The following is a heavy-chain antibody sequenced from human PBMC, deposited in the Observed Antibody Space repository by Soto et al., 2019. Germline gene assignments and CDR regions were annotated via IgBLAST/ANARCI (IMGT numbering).Heavy chain of an antibody. CDR1: GFSFSIYD. V-gene: IGHV3-30*18. CDR2: ISYDGSRK. J-gene: IGHJ3*01. Sequence: PGGSLRLSCAASGFSFSIYDIHWCRQAPGKGLEWVALISYDGSRKYYADSVKGLFTISRDNSKNTLYLEVNSLRTEDTAVYYCAKAYSGPFDVWGQGKMVTV. D-gene: IGHD1-26*01. CDR3: AKAYSGPFDV.